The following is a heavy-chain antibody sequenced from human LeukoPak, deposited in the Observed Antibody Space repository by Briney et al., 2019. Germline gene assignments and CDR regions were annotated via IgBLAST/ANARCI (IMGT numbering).Heavy chain of an antibody. V-gene: IGHV3-53*01. CDR3: ARDRYYDSGGFYFDY. CDR1: GVSLSSNH. D-gene: IGHD3-22*01. J-gene: IGHJ4*02. Sequence: GSLRLSCAASGVSLSSNHLRWGRPAPGKGVGGGSVIYSGGSTYYADSVKGRFTISRDNAKNSLYLQMNSLRDEDTAVYYCARDRYYDSGGFYFDYWGQGTLVTVSS. CDR2: IYSGGST.